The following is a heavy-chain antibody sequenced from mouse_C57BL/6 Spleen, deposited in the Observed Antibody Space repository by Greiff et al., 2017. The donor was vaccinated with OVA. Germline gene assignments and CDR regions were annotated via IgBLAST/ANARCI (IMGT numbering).Heavy chain of an antibody. CDR1: GYTFTSYW. CDR2: IDPSDSYT. V-gene: IGHV1-69*01. CDR3: ARGITTVPYAMDY. D-gene: IGHD1-1*01. J-gene: IGHJ4*01. Sequence: QVQLQQPGAELVMPGASVKLSCKASGYTFTSYWMHWVKQRPGQGLEWIGEIDPSDSYTNYNQKFKSKSTLTVDKSSSTAYMQLSSLTSEDSAVYYCARGITTVPYAMDYWGQGTSVTVSS.